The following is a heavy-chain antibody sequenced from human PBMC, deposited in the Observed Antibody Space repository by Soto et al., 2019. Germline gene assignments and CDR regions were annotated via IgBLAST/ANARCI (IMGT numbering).Heavy chain of an antibody. J-gene: IGHJ4*02. CDR2: IYSGGST. CDR3: AREVTGGAAYFDS. CDR1: GFTVSTNY. V-gene: IGHV3-53*01. Sequence: GGSLRLSCAASGFTVSTNYMNWVRQAPGRGLEWISIIYSGGSTSYADSVRGRFTISRDNSKNTLHLQMNSLRVEDTAVYYCAREVTGGAAYFDSWGQGTLVTVSS. D-gene: IGHD4-4*01.